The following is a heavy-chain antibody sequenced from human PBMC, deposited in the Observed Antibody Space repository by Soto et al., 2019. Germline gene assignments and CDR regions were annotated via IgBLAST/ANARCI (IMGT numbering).Heavy chain of an antibody. V-gene: IGHV4-30-4*01. J-gene: IGHJ6*02. Sequence: SETLSLTCTVSGGSISSGDYYWYWIRQPPGKGLEWIGYIYYSGSTYYNPSLKSRVTISVDTSKNQFSLKLSSVTAADTAVYYCARPNSNYEGYYCSLDVWGQGTTGTVSS. D-gene: IGHD4-4*01. CDR1: GGSISSGDYY. CDR3: ARPNSNYEGYYCSLDV. CDR2: IYYSGST.